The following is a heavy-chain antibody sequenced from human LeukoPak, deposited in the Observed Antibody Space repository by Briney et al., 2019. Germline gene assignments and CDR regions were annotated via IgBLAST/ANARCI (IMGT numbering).Heavy chain of an antibody. CDR3: ARVPSRYGDYGP. Sequence: ASVKVSCKASGYTFTGYYMHWVRQAPGQGLEWMGWINPNSGGTNYAQKFQGRVTMARDTSISTAYMELSRLRSDDTAVYYCARVPSRYGDYGPWGQGTLVTVSS. CDR1: GYTFTGYY. CDR2: INPNSGGT. V-gene: IGHV1-2*02. J-gene: IGHJ5*02. D-gene: IGHD4-17*01.